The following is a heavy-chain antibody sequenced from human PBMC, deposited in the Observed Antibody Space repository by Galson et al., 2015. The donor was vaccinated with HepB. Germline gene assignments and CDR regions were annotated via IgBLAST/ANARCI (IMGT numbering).Heavy chain of an antibody. CDR3: ARGILEWLLDSYYMDV. D-gene: IGHD3-3*01. CDR2: IYYSGST. V-gene: IGHV4-39*07. J-gene: IGHJ6*03. Sequence: ETLSLTCTVSGGSISSSSYYWGWIRQPPGKGLEWIGSIYYSGSTYYNPSLKSRVTISVDTSKNQFSLKLSSVTAADTAVYYCARGILEWLLDSYYMDVWGKGTTVTVSS. CDR1: GGSISSSSYY.